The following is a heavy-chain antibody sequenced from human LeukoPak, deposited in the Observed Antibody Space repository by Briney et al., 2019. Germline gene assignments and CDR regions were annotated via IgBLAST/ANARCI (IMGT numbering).Heavy chain of an antibody. V-gene: IGHV4-34*01. CDR2: INHSGST. J-gene: IGHJ5*02. CDR3: ARGTIVGATVTPNRQNENWFDP. D-gene: IGHD1-26*01. Sequence: PSETLSLTCAVYGGSFSGYYWSWIRQPPGKGLEWIGEINHSGSTNYNPSLKSRVTISVDTSKNQFSLKLSSVTAADTAVYYCARGTIVGATVTPNRQNENWFDPWGQGTLVTVSS. CDR1: GGSFSGYY.